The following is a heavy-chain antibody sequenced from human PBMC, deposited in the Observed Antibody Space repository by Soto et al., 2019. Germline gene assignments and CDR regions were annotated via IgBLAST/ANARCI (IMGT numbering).Heavy chain of an antibody. Sequence: SLRLSCAASGFTFSSYGMHWVRQAPGKGLEWVAVISYDGSNKYYADSVKGRFTISRDNSKNTLYLQMNSLRAEDTAVYYCAKAPGTTGTTVFLDYWGQGTLVTVSS. V-gene: IGHV3-30*18. CDR3: AKAPGTTGTTVFLDY. CDR1: GFTFSSYG. D-gene: IGHD1-1*01. J-gene: IGHJ4*02. CDR2: ISYDGSNK.